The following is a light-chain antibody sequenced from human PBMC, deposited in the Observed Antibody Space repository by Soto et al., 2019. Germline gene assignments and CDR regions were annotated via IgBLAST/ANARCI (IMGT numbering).Light chain of an antibody. V-gene: IGKV1-39*01. CDR1: QTISRF. Sequence: DIQMTQSPSSLSASVGDRVTITCRASQTISRFLTWYQQKPGKAPKLLIYDAFTLQSGVPSRFSGSGSGTDFTLTIGSLQHEDFARYYCQQTYGPPFTFGPGTKVDIK. CDR2: DAF. CDR3: QQTYGPPFT. J-gene: IGKJ3*01.